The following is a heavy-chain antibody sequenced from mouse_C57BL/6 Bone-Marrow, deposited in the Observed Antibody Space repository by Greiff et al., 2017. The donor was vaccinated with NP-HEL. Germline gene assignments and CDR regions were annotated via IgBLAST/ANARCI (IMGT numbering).Heavy chain of an antibody. D-gene: IGHD6-1*01. CDR3: ARGPLFYFDV. Sequence: EVHLVESGGGLVKPGGSLKLSCAASGFTFSSYAMSWVRQTPEKRLEWVATISDGGSYTYYPDNVKGLFTISRDNAKNNLYLQMSHLKSEDTAMYYCARGPLFYFDVWGTGTTVTVSS. CDR2: ISDGGSYT. V-gene: IGHV5-4*01. CDR1: GFTFSSYA. J-gene: IGHJ1*03.